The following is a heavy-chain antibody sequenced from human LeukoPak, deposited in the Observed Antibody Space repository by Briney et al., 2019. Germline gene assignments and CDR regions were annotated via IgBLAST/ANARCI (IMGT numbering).Heavy chain of an antibody. Sequence: SVKVSSKASGGTFSSYAISWVRQAPGQGLEWMGRIIPIFGTANYAQKFQGRVTITTDESTSTAYMELSSLRSEDTAVYYCARTTVTTRSEDYWGQGTLVTVSS. CDR2: IIPIFGTA. CDR3: ARTTVTTRSEDY. D-gene: IGHD4-17*01. V-gene: IGHV1-69*05. J-gene: IGHJ4*02. CDR1: GGTFSSYA.